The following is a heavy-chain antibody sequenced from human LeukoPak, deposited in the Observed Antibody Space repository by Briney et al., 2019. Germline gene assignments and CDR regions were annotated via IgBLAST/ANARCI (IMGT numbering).Heavy chain of an antibody. CDR2: INSDGSST. CDR1: GFTFSSYW. CDR3: ARVFGEYDFWSGYYTTTYYYYGMDV. V-gene: IGHV3-74*01. Sequence: GGFLRLSCAASGFTFSSYWMHWVRQAPGKGLVWVSRINSDGSSTSYADSVKGRFTISRDNAKNTLYLQMNSLRAEDTAVYYCARVFGEYDFWSGYYTTTYYYYGMDVWGQGTTVTVSS. J-gene: IGHJ6*02. D-gene: IGHD3-3*01.